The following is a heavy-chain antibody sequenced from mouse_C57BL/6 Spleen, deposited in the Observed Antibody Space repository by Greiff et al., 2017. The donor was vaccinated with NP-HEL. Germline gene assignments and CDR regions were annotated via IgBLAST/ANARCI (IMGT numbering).Heavy chain of an antibody. V-gene: IGHV1-69*01. CDR1: GYTFTSYW. D-gene: IGHD2-4*01. J-gene: IGHJ2*01. CDR3: AIYYDYDGYYFDY. CDR2: IDPSDSYT. Sequence: QVQLQQPGAELVMPGASVKLSCKASGYTFTSYWMHWVKQRPGQGLEWIGEIDPSDSYTNYNQKFKGKSTLTVDKSSSTAYMQLSSLTSEDSAVYYCAIYYDYDGYYFDYLGQGTTLTVSS.